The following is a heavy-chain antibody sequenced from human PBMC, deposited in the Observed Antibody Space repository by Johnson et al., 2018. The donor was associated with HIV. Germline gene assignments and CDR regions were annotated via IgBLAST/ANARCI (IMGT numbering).Heavy chain of an antibody. CDR3: ARGWVGATLRAFDI. Sequence: QVQLVESGGGVVQPGGSLRLSCAASGFTFSSYGMHWVRQAPGKGLEWVAFIRYDGSDKYYADSVEGRLTISRDNAKNSLYLQMNSLKVEDTALYYCARGWVGATLRAFDIWGQGTTVTVSS. CDR1: GFTFSSYG. CDR2: IRYDGSDK. D-gene: IGHD1-26*01. J-gene: IGHJ3*02. V-gene: IGHV3-30*02.